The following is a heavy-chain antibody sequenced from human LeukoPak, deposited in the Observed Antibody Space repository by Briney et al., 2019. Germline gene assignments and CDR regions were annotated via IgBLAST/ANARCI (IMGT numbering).Heavy chain of an antibody. CDR2: IYSGGST. J-gene: IGHJ4*02. CDR3: AKDWSLAATPSYFDY. CDR1: GFTVSSNY. Sequence: GGSLRLSCAASGFTVSSNYMSWVRQAPGKGLEWVSVIYSGGSTYYADSVKGRFTISRDNSKNTLYLQMNSLRAEDTAVYYCAKDWSLAATPSYFDYWGQGTLVTVSS. V-gene: IGHV3-66*01. D-gene: IGHD2-15*01.